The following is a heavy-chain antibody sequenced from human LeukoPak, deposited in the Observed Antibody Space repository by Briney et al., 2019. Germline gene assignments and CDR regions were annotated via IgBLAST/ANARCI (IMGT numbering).Heavy chain of an antibody. CDR3: ARGGAVAVDY. CDR2: IYTSGST. V-gene: IGHV4-61*02. J-gene: IGHJ4*02. Sequence: PSQTLSPTCTVSGGSISSGSYYWSWIRQPAGKGLEWIGRIYTSGSTNYNPSLKSRVTISVDTSKNQFSLKLSSVTAADTAVYYCARGGAVAVDYWGQGTLVTVSS. D-gene: IGHD6-19*01. CDR1: GGSISSGSYY.